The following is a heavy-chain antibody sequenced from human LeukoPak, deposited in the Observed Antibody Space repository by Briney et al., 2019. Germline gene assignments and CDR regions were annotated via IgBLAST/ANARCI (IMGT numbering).Heavy chain of an antibody. Sequence: PGGSLRLSCAASGFTFSSYAMHWGRQAPGKGLEWVAVISYDGSNKYYADSVKGRFTISRDNSKNTLYLQMNSLRAEDTAVYYCARAVSPPLAFDIWGQGTMVTVSS. J-gene: IGHJ3*02. CDR2: ISYDGSNK. D-gene: IGHD5/OR15-5a*01. CDR1: GFTFSSYA. V-gene: IGHV3-30-3*01. CDR3: ARAVSPPLAFDI.